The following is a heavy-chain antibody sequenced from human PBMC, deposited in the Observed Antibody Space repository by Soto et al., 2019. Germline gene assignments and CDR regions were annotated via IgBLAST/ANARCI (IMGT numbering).Heavy chain of an antibody. CDR3: AKYLYIDTRMLAP. Sequence: HLQLQESGPGLVKPSETLSLTCTVSGDSIDRSETFWSWIRQPPGRGLEWIATVSYSGNAYYNPSLKSRVTLFADTSKNHFSLRLTSVPAADSAVYFCAKYLYIDTRMLAPWGQGILVTVSS. D-gene: IGHD3-10*02. J-gene: IGHJ5*02. V-gene: IGHV4-39*02. CDR1: GDSIDRSETF. CDR2: VSYSGNA.